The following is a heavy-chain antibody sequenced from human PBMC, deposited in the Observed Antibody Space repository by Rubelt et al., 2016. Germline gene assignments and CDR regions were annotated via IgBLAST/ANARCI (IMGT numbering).Heavy chain of an antibody. V-gene: IGHV4-39*07. CDR1: GGSISSYY. D-gene: IGHD1-1*01. J-gene: IGHJ4*02. CDR2: IYYSGST. Sequence: QLQLQESGPGLVTPSETLSLTCTVSGGSISSYYWGWVRQPPGKGLEWIGSIYYSGSTYYNPSLKSRVTISVDTSKNQFSLKLSSMTAADTAVYYCAREDFVNNWVDYWGQGTRVTVSS. CDR3: AREDFVNNWVDY.